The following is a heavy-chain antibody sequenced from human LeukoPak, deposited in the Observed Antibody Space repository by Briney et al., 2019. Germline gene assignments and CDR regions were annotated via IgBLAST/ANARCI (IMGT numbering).Heavy chain of an antibody. V-gene: IGHV3-11*04. CDR1: GFIFSDYY. D-gene: IGHD3-22*01. CDR3: ASSTPKYYYESTGYPTGAFNI. Sequence: GGSLRLSCAASGFIFSDYYMNWIRQAPGKGLEWVSYISGSGSTLYYADSVKGRFTISRDNAKNSLYLQMSSLRADDTAVYYCASSTPKYYYESTGYPTGAFNIWGQGTMVTVSS. J-gene: IGHJ3*02. CDR2: ISGSGSTL.